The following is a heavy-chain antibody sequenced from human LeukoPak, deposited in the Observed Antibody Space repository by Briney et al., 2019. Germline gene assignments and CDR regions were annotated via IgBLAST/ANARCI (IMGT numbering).Heavy chain of an antibody. J-gene: IGHJ5*02. CDR1: GYTFTGYY. CDR3: ARENCGGDCYSP. V-gene: IGHV1-2*02. CDR2: INPNSGGT. Sequence: ASVKVSCKASGYTFTGYYMHWVRQAPGQGLEWMGWINPNSGGTNYAQKFQGRVTMTRDTPISTAYMELSRLRSDDTAVYYCARENCGGDCYSPYGQGTLVTVSS. D-gene: IGHD2-21*02.